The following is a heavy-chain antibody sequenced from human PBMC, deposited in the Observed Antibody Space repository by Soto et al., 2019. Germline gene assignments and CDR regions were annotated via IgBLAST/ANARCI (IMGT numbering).Heavy chain of an antibody. V-gene: IGHV4-30-2*01. J-gene: IGHJ6*01. CDR2: IYQSGSS. Sequence: SETLSLTCGVSGGSISSGGYSWNWIRQPPGKGLEWIGYIYQSGSSYYNPSLKSRVTISIDRSKNQFSLKLSSVNAADTAMYYCARAHYYYGMDVWGQGTTVTVSS. CDR3: ARAHYYYGMDV. CDR1: GGSISSGGYS.